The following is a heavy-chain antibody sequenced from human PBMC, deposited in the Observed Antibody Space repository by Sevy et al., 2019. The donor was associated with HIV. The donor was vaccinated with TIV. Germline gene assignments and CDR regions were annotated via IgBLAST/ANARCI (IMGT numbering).Heavy chain of an antibody. CDR2: ISYDGRNK. CDR1: GFSFSSYA. V-gene: IGHV3-30*04. J-gene: IGHJ6*02. CDR3: ARPESSGYYYYYAMDV. Sequence: GGSLRLSCAASGFSFSSYAMHWVRQAPGKGLEWVAVISYDGRNKYYGDSVKGGFTISRDISKNTLYLQMNSLRAEDTAVYYCARPESSGYYYYYAMDVWGQGTTVTVSS. D-gene: IGHD3-22*01.